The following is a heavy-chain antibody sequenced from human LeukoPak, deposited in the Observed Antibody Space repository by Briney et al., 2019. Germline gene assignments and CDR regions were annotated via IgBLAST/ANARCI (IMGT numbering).Heavy chain of an antibody. CDR2: IYYSGST. J-gene: IGHJ6*02. D-gene: IGHD4-23*01. CDR1: GGSISSGDYY. Sequence: PSETLSLTCTVSGGSISSGDYYWSWIRQPPGKGLEWIGYIYYSGSTYYKPSLKSRVTMSVDTSKNQFSLKLNSVTAADTAVYYCARSHNYGGNGYYGMDVWGQGTTVTVSS. CDR3: ARSHNYGGNGYYGMDV. V-gene: IGHV4-30-4*01.